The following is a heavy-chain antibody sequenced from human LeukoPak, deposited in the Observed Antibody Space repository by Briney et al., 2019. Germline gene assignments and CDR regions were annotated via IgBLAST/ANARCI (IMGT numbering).Heavy chain of an antibody. CDR2: ISSSSSYI. D-gene: IGHD6-13*01. CDR3: ARDLEAAAGTVFDY. V-gene: IGHV3-11*06. CDR1: GFTFSDYY. J-gene: IGHJ4*02. Sequence: PGGSLRLSCAASGFTFSDYYMSWIRQAPGKGLEWVSSISSSSSYIYYADSVKGRFTISRDNAKKSLYLQMNSLRAEDTAVYYCARDLEAAAGTVFDYWGQGTLVTVSS.